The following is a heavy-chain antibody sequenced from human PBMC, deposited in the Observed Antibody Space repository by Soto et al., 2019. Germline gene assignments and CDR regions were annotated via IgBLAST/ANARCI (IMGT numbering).Heavy chain of an antibody. Sequence: PGESLKISCKGSGYSFTSYWIVWVRQMPGKGLEWMGIIYPGASDTRYSPSFQGQVTISADKSISTAYLQWSSLTASDTAKYYCARPHSYGAKSPFDQWGQGTLVPVAS. V-gene: IGHV5-51*01. CDR1: GYSFTSYW. CDR2: IYPGASDT. J-gene: IGHJ4*02. D-gene: IGHD4-17*01. CDR3: ARPHSYGAKSPFDQ.